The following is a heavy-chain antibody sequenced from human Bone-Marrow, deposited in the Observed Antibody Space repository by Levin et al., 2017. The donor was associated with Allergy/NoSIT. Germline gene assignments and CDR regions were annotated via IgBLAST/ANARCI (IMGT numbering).Heavy chain of an antibody. D-gene: IGHD3-9*01. Sequence: QPGGSLRLSCETSGFSLRSFGMHWVRQAPGKGLEWIAFISYDGSKTYYGDAVKGRFTISSDTSRLYLQMTSLRPDDSATYYCAKDLSLSTDWPWFDSRGQGTRVIVSS. CDR3: AKDLSLSTDWPWFDS. V-gene: IGHV3-30*18. CDR2: ISYDGSKT. J-gene: IGHJ5*01. CDR1: GFSLRSFG.